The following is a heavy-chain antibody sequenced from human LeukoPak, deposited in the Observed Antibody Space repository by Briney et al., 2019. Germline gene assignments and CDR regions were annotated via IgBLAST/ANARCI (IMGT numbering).Heavy chain of an antibody. D-gene: IGHD3-3*01. J-gene: IGHJ5*02. CDR2: IYSGGST. CDR1: GFTVSSNY. CDR3: AGRAYDFWSGYPNWFDP. V-gene: IGHV3-66*01. Sequence: GGSLRLSCSASGFTVSSNYMSWVRQAPGKGLEWVSVIYSGGSTYYADSVKGRFTISRDNSKNTLYLQMNSLRAEDTAVYYCAGRAYDFWSGYPNWFDPWGQGTLVTVSS.